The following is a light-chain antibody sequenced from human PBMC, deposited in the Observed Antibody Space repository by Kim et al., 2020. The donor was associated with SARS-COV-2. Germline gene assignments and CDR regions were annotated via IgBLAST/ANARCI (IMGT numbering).Light chain of an antibody. Sequence: EIVMTQSPATLSVSLGERVTLSCRASQSVSSSLAWYQQKPGQAPRLLISGASTRATGIPARFSGSGSGTEFTLTISSLQSEDFAVYYCQQYNNWWTFGQGTTVDIK. J-gene: IGKJ1*01. CDR1: QSVSSS. CDR3: QQYNNWWT. CDR2: GAS. V-gene: IGKV3-15*01.